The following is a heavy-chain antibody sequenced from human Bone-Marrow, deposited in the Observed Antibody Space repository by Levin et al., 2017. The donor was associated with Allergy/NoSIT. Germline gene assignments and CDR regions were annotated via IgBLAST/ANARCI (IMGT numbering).Heavy chain of an antibody. J-gene: IGHJ5*02. V-gene: IGHV4-31*03. CDR3: ARVDVTSANWFDP. CDR1: GDSVSTGDFY. D-gene: IGHD4-11*01. CDR2: IYYTGTT. Sequence: PSETLSLTCTVSGDSVSTGDFYWSWIRQHPGKGLEWIGYIYYTGTTYYNSSLRSRATISIDTSKNQFSLRLSSMTAADTAVYYCARVDVTSANWFDPWGQGTLVTVSS.